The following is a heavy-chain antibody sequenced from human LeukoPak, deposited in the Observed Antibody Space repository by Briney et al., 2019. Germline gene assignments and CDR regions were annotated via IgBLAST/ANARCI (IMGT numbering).Heavy chain of an antibody. CDR2: IYYSGST. D-gene: IGHD3-22*01. CDR3: ARATYYYDSSGYPEDLFDY. Sequence: SETLSLTCTVSGGSISSYYWSWVRQPPGKGLEWIGYIYYSGSTYYNPSLKSRVTISVDTSKNQFSLKLSSVTAADTAVYYCARATYYYDSSGYPEDLFDYWGQGTLVTVSS. CDR1: GGSISSYY. V-gene: IGHV4-59*08. J-gene: IGHJ4*02.